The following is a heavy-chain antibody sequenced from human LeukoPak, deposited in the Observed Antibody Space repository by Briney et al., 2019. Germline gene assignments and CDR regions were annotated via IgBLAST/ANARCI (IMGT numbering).Heavy chain of an antibody. CDR1: GFTFSSYG. Sequence: PGGSLRLSCAASGFTFSSYGMHWVRQAPGKGLEWVSSISSSSSYIYYADSVKGRFTISRDNAKNSLYLQMNSLRAEDTAVYYCARALEGGDYFDYWGQGTLVTVSS. CDR2: ISSSSSYI. V-gene: IGHV3-21*01. D-gene: IGHD3-3*01. J-gene: IGHJ4*02. CDR3: ARALEGGDYFDY.